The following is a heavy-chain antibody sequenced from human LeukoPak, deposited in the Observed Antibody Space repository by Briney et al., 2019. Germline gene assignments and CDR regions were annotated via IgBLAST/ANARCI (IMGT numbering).Heavy chain of an antibody. CDR1: GFTFSSYA. CDR3: ARVATNDRRNAFDI. V-gene: IGHV3-64*01. D-gene: IGHD2-8*01. J-gene: IGHJ3*02. Sequence: GGSLRLSCAASGFTFSSYAMSWVRQAPGKGLEFVSAITNNGGKTYKANSVKGKLTISRDNSKNRLYFKMGSLRAEDMAVYYGARVATNDRRNAFDIWGEGRMVTVSS. CDR2: ITNNGGKT.